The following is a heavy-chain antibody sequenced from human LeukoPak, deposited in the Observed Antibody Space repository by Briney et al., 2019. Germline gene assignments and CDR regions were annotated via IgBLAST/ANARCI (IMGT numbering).Heavy chain of an antibody. D-gene: IGHD5-12*01. V-gene: IGHV1-18*01. CDR2: ISAYNGNT. Sequence: ASVKVSCKASGGTFSSYAISWVRQAPGQGLEWMGWISAYNGNTDYAQKLQGRVTMTTDTSTSTAYMELRSLRSDDTAMYYCARVVSGYDFDYWGQGTLVTVSS. CDR3: ARVVSGYDFDY. J-gene: IGHJ4*02. CDR1: GGTFSSYA.